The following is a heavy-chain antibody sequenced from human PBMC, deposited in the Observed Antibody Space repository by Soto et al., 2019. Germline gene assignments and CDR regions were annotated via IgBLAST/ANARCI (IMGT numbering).Heavy chain of an antibody. CDR3: ASPNTYYYDSRTQAFDY. CDR2: IIPIFGTA. CDR1: GGTFSSYA. Sequence: SVKVSCKASGGTFSSYAISWVRQAPGQGLEWMGGIIPIFGTANYAQKFQGRVTITADESTSTAYMELSSLRSEDTAVYYCASPNTYYYDSRTQAFDYWGQRILVTVSS. J-gene: IGHJ4*02. V-gene: IGHV1-69*13. D-gene: IGHD3-22*01.